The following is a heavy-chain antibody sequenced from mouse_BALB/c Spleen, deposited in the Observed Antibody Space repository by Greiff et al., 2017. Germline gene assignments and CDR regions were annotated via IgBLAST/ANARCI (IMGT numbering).Heavy chain of an antibody. J-gene: IGHJ4*01. CDR2: ISDGGSYT. D-gene: IGHD1-1*01. Sequence: EVQLVESGGGLVKPRGSLKLSCAASGFTFSDYYMYWVRQTPEKRLEWVATISDGGSYTYYPDSVKGRFTISRDNAKNNLYLQMSSLKSEDTAMYYCARDRGFTTDAMDYWGQGTSVTVSS. CDR1: GFTFSDYY. V-gene: IGHV5-4*02. CDR3: ARDRGFTTDAMDY.